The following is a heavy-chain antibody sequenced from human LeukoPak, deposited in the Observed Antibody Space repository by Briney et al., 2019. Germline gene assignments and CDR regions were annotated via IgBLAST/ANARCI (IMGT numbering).Heavy chain of an antibody. Sequence: SETLSLTCTVSGYSISSGYYWSWIRQPAGKGLEWIGHIHISGSTNYNPSLKSRVTMSVDTSKNQFSLKLSSVTAADTAVYYCARDKYYYDSSGSIRFDYWGQGTLVTVSS. CDR3: ARDKYYYDSSGSIRFDY. CDR1: GYSISSGYY. J-gene: IGHJ4*02. D-gene: IGHD3-22*01. V-gene: IGHV4-4*07. CDR2: IHISGST.